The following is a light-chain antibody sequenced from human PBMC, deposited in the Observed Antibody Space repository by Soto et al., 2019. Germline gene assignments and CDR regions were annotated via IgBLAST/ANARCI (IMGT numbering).Light chain of an antibody. CDR1: QSISSN. CDR3: RQYNNWPRT. J-gene: IGKJ1*01. V-gene: IGKV3-15*01. CDR2: GAS. Sequence: EIVMTQSPATLSVSPGERATLSCRASQSISSNLAWYQQKPGQAPRLLIYGASTRATGIPARFSGSGSGTEFTLTISSLQSEDFAVYSCRQYNNWPRTFGQGTKVDIK.